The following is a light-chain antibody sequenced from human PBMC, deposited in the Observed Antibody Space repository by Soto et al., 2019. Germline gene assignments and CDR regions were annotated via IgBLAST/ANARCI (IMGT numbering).Light chain of an antibody. Sequence: ENVLTQSPGTLSLSPGERATLSCRASQTVSSNSLAWYQQKPGQAPRFLIYGASHRAIGIPDRFSGSGSGTDFTLTISRLKPEDFAVYYCLQYSNSPFTFGPGTKVDIK. CDR3: LQYSNSPFT. CDR1: QTVSSNS. J-gene: IGKJ3*01. V-gene: IGKV3-20*01. CDR2: GAS.